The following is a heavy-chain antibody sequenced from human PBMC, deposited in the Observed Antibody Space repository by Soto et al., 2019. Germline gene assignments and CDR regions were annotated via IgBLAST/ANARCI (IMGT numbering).Heavy chain of an antibody. Sequence: QAQLVQSGAEVKKPGASVKVSCKASGYTFSSYGITWVRQAPGQGLEWMAWSSGYNGNTNYAQTLQGRVTMTTDTTTNTAYMELRSRRSDDTAVFYCARDDFVVRGVYYYYGMDVWGQGTTVTVSS. CDR2: SSGYNGNT. V-gene: IGHV1-18*01. D-gene: IGHD3-10*01. CDR3: ARDDFVVRGVYYYYGMDV. J-gene: IGHJ6*02. CDR1: GYTFSSYG.